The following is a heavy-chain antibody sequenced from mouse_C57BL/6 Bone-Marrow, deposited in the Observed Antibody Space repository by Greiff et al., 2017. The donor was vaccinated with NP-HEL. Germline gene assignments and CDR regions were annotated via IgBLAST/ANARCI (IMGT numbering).Heavy chain of an antibody. CDR2: ISDGGSYT. CDR1: GFTFSSYA. CDR3: ARGEGDGFFDY. V-gene: IGHV5-4*01. J-gene: IGHJ2*01. Sequence: EVQRVESGGGLVKPGGSLKLSCAASGFTFSSYAMSWVRQTPEKRLEWVATISDGGSYTYYPDNVKGRFTISRDNAKNNLYLQMSHLKSEDTAMYYCARGEGDGFFDYWGQGTTLTVSS. D-gene: IGHD2-3*01.